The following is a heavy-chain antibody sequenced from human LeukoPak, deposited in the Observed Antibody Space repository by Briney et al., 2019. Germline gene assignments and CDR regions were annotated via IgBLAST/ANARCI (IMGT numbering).Heavy chain of an antibody. J-gene: IGHJ4*02. CDR3: ARSGDYGGYFDY. Sequence: GGSLRLSCAASGFTFSGDSMSWVRHAPGKGLEWGANIKQDGSEKSYVDSVKGRFTISRDNAKNSLYLQMNSLRAEDTAVYYGARSGDYGGYFDYWGQGTLVTVSS. D-gene: IGHD4-23*01. V-gene: IGHV3-7*01. CDR1: GFTFSGDS. CDR2: IKQDGSEK.